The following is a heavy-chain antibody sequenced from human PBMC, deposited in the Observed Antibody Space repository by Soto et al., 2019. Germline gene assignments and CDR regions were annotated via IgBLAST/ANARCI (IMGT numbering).Heavy chain of an antibody. J-gene: IGHJ4*02. Sequence: EAQLVESGGGLVQPGGSLRLSCAVSGFTFSDHYMDWVRQAPGKGLEWVGRIRNRANSYTTEYAAAVKGRFTISRDDSKTSLYLQMNSLKTEDTARDDCGRRGTSGSVGLDYWGQGTLVTVSS. D-gene: IGHD1-26*01. V-gene: IGHV3-72*01. CDR2: IRNRANSYTT. CDR1: GFTFSDHY. CDR3: GRRGTSGSVGLDY.